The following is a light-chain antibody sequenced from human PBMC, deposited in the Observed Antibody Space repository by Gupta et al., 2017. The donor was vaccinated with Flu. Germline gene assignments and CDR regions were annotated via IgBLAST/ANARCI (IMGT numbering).Light chain of an antibody. V-gene: IGLV3-21*02. Sequence: GNNIGTKSVHWYQQRPGQAPVLVVYDDTDGPSGIPARFSGSNSGNTATLTIVRVEAGDEADYYCQGWDSSSAHPVVFGGGTNLAVL. CDR1: NIGTKS. CDR2: DDT. CDR3: QGWDSSSAHPVV. J-gene: IGLJ2*01.